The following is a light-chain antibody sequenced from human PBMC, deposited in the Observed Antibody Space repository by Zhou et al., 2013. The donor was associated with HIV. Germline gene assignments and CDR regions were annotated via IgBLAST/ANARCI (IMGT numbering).Light chain of an antibody. V-gene: IGKV3-20*01. J-gene: IGKJ4*01. CDR3: QQYGSSPSLT. Sequence: EIVLTQSPGTLSLSPGERATLSCRASQSVTSSFVVWYQQRPGQAPRPLIYGPSTRATGVPDRFRGSGSGTDFTLTISRLEPEDFAVYYCQQYGSSPSLTFGGGTKVEIK. CDR2: GPS. CDR1: QSVTSSF.